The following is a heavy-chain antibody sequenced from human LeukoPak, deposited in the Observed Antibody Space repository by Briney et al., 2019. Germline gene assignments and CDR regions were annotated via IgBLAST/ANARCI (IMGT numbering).Heavy chain of an antibody. Sequence: GASVKVSCKASGGTFSSYAISWVRQAPGQGLEWMGGIIPIFGTANYAQKFQGRVTITTDESTSTAYMELSSLRSEDTAVYYWARVRFLEWPRPPFYMDVWGKGTTVTVSS. J-gene: IGHJ6*03. CDR3: ARVRFLEWPRPPFYMDV. CDR1: GGTFSSYA. V-gene: IGHV1-69*05. D-gene: IGHD3-3*01. CDR2: IIPIFGTA.